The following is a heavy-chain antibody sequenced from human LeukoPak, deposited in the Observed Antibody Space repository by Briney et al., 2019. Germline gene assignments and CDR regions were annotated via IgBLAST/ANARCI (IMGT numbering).Heavy chain of an antibody. Sequence: SETLSLTCTVSGGSISSYYWSWIRQPPGKGLEWIGYIYYSGSTNYNPSLKSRVTISVDTSKNHFSLKLDSVTAADTAVYYCARSASPYYYYYGLDVWGQGTTVTVSS. D-gene: IGHD6-25*01. J-gene: IGHJ6*02. CDR2: IYYSGST. V-gene: IGHV4-59*01. CDR1: GGSISSYY. CDR3: ARSASPYYYYYGLDV.